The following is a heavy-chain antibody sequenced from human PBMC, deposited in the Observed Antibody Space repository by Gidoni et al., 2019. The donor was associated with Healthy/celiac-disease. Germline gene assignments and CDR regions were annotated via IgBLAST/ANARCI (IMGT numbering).Heavy chain of an antibody. Sequence: QVQLVESGGGVVQPGRSLRLSCAASGFTFSSYGMHWVRQAPGKGLEWVAVIWYDGSNKYYADSVKGRFTISRDNSKNTLYLQMNSLRAEDRAVYYCARVGDLNGWGADYWGQGTLVTVSS. V-gene: IGHV3-33*01. CDR2: IWYDGSNK. CDR1: GFTFSSYG. J-gene: IGHJ4*02. D-gene: IGHD1-26*01. CDR3: ARVGDLNGWGADY.